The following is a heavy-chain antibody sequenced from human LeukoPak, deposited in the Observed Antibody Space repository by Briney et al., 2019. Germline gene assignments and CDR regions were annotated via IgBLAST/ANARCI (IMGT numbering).Heavy chain of an antibody. D-gene: IGHD2-2*02. Sequence: GPVKVSCKASGYTFTSYDINWVRQATGQGLEWMGWMNPNSGNTGYAQKFRGRVTITRNTSISTAYMELSSLRSEDTAVYYCARLYCSSTSCYTEYNWFDPWGQGTLVTVSS. CDR3: ARLYCSSTSCYTEYNWFDP. CDR2: MNPNSGNT. J-gene: IGHJ5*02. CDR1: GYTFTSYD. V-gene: IGHV1-8*03.